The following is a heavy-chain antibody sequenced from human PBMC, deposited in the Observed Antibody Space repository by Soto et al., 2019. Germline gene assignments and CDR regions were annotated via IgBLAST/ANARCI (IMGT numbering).Heavy chain of an antibody. Sequence: ASVKVSCKASGYTFTSYDINWVRQATGQGLEWMGWMNPNSGNTGYAQKFQGRVTMTRNTSISTAYMELSSLRSEDTAVYYCARTGVLRYFDCSLGWFDPWGQGTLVTVSS. CDR1: GYTFTSYD. CDR2: MNPNSGNT. D-gene: IGHD3-9*01. CDR3: ARTGVLRYFDCSLGWFDP. J-gene: IGHJ5*02. V-gene: IGHV1-8*01.